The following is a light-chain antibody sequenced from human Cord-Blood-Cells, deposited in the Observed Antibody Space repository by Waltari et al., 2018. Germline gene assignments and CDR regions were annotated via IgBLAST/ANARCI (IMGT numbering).Light chain of an antibody. CDR1: SSDVGGYNH. CDR2: DVS. J-gene: IGLJ2*01. CDR3: SSYTSSSTLV. Sequence: QSALTQPASVSGSPGQSITLSCTGTSSDVGGYNHVPWYQQHPSKAPKLMIYDVSNRPSGVSNRFSGSKSGNTASLTISGLQAEDEADYYCSSYTSSSTLVFGGGTKLTVL. V-gene: IGLV2-14*01.